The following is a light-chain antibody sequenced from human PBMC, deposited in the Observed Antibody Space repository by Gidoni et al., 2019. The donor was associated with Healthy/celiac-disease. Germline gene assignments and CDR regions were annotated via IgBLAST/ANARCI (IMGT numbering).Light chain of an antibody. V-gene: IGKV1-33*01. CDR1: QDISNY. J-gene: IGKJ4*01. CDR3: QQYDNLLLT. Sequence: DIQMTQSPSSLSASVGDRVTITCQASQDISNYLNWYQQKPGKAPKPLIYDAPNLETGVPSRFSGSGSGTDFTFTISSLQPEDIATYYCQQYDNLLLTFGGGTKVEIK. CDR2: DAP.